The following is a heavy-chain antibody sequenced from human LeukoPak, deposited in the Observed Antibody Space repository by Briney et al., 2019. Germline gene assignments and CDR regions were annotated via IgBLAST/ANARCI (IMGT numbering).Heavy chain of an antibody. Sequence: SETLSLTCTVSGGSISSYYWSWIRQPPGKGLEWIGYIYYSGSTNYNPSLKSRVTISVDTSKNQFSLKLSPVTAADTAVYYCARDSRPTYYDRAFDIWGQGTMVTVSS. J-gene: IGHJ3*02. CDR2: IYYSGST. CDR1: GGSISSYY. CDR3: ARDSRPTYYDRAFDI. V-gene: IGHV4-59*01. D-gene: IGHD3-16*01.